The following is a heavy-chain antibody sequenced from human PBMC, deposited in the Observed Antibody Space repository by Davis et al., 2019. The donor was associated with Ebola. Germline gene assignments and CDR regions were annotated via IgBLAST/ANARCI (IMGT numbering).Heavy chain of an antibody. CDR2: ISYDGSNK. CDR3: AKDDYHSGSPFDY. Sequence: PGGSLRLSCADSVITFSSYAMTWVRQAPGKGLEWVAVISYDGSNKYYADSVKGRFTISRDNSKNTLYLQMNSLRAEDTAVYYCAKDDYHSGSPFDYWGQGTLVTVSS. J-gene: IGHJ4*02. D-gene: IGHD1-26*01. V-gene: IGHV3-30*18. CDR1: VITFSSYA.